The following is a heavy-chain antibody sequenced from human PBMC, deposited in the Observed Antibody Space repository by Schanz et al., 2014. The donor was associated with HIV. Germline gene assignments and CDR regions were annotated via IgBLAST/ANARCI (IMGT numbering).Heavy chain of an antibody. Sequence: QVQLGESGGGVVQPGRSLRLSCAASGFIFSTYGMHWVRQGPGKGMEWAAFISYDGSNKYYADSVKGRFTISRDNSKNTLFLQMNSLRGEDTAVYYCARVANWDYYGMDVWGRGTTVTVSS. D-gene: IGHD3-16*01. CDR2: ISYDGSNK. J-gene: IGHJ6*02. CDR1: GFIFSTYG. V-gene: IGHV3-30*03. CDR3: ARVANWDYYGMDV.